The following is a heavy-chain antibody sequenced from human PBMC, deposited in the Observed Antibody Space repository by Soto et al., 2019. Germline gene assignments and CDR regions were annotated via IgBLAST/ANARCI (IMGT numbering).Heavy chain of an antibody. CDR1: GYSFTSYW. Sequence: EVQLVQSGAEVKKPGESLKISCKGSGYSFTSYWIGWVRQMPGKGLEWMGIIYPGDSDTRYSPSFQGQVTISADKSISTAYLQWSSLKASDTSMYYWASILERWLQFSAFDIWGQGTMVTVSS. CDR3: ASILERWLQFSAFDI. D-gene: IGHD5-12*01. CDR2: IYPGDSDT. J-gene: IGHJ3*02. V-gene: IGHV5-51*03.